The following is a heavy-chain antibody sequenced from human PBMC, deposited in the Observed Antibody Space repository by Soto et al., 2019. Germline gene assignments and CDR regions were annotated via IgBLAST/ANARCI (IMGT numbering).Heavy chain of an antibody. D-gene: IGHD6-13*01. V-gene: IGHV4-4*02. Sequence: SETLSLTCAVSGGSISSSNWWSWVRQPPGKGLEWIGETYHSGSTNYNPSLKSRVTISVDKSKNQFSLKLSSVTAADTAVYYCARDLGAAAGHYFDYWGLGTLVTVSS. J-gene: IGHJ4*02. CDR2: TYHSGST. CDR3: ARDLGAAAGHYFDY. CDR1: GGSISSSNW.